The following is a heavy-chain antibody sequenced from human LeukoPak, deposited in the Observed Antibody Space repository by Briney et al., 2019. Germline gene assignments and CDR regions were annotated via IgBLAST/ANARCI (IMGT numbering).Heavy chain of an antibody. Sequence: SETLSLTCTVSGGSISSYYWSWIRQPPGKGLEWIGYIYYSGSTNYNPSLKSRVTISVDTSKNQFSLKLSSVTAADTAVYYCARKENVYYYFDYWGQGTLVTVFS. CDR1: GGSISSYY. J-gene: IGHJ4*02. CDR2: IYYSGST. D-gene: IGHD3-10*01. CDR3: ARKENVYYYFDY. V-gene: IGHV4-59*01.